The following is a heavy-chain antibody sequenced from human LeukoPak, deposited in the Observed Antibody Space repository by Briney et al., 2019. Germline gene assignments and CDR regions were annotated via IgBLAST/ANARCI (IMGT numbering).Heavy chain of an antibody. Sequence: SGTLSLTCAVSGGSISSSNWWSWVRQPPGKGLEWIGEIYHSGSTNYNPSLKSRVTISVDTSKNQFSLNLSSVTAADTAVYFCARAHDCGGDCSYYFDYWGQGTLVTVSS. J-gene: IGHJ4*02. CDR1: GGSISSSNW. V-gene: IGHV4-4*02. CDR2: IYHSGST. CDR3: ARAHDCGGDCSYYFDY. D-gene: IGHD2-21*01.